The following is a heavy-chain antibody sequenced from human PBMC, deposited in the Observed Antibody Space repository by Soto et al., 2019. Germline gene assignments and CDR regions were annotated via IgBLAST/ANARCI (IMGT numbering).Heavy chain of an antibody. Sequence: ASVKVSCNASGYTIISYEIHWVRQAPGQRLEWMGWINVVNGDTKYSQKFQGRVTITRDTPASTAYMELSGLRSEDTAVYYCAGTKYHYDGSGYTHFDYWGQGALVTVSS. J-gene: IGHJ4*02. V-gene: IGHV1-3*01. CDR3: AGTKYHYDGSGYTHFDY. D-gene: IGHD3-22*01. CDR1: GYTIISYE. CDR2: INVVNGDT.